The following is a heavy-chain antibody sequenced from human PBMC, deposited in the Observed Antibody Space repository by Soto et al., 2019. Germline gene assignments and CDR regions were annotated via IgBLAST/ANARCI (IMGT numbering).Heavy chain of an antibody. CDR1: GYTFTGYY. D-gene: IGHD6-13*01. CDR3: ARGDSSSWYVVFDY. Sequence: GASVKVSCKASGYTFTGYYMHWVRQAPGQGLEWMGWINPNSGGTNYAQKFQGWVTMTRDTSISTAYMELSRLRSDDTAVYYCARGDSSSWYVVFDYWGQGTLVTVSS. CDR2: INPNSGGT. J-gene: IGHJ4*02. V-gene: IGHV1-2*04.